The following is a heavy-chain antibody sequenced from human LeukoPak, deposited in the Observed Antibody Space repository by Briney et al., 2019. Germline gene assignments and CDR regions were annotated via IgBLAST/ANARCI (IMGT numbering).Heavy chain of an antibody. CDR3: ARGRGGDSRTFDY. CDR1: GDSISGYF. Sequence: PSETLSLTCAVSGDSISGYFWNWIRQPAGKGLEWIGRIYTTGSTKYNPSLQSRITMSVDTSKNQFSLNLNSVTAADTAVYYCARGRGGDSRTFDYWSQGTLVTVSS. CDR2: IYTTGST. D-gene: IGHD2-21*01. J-gene: IGHJ4*02. V-gene: IGHV4-4*07.